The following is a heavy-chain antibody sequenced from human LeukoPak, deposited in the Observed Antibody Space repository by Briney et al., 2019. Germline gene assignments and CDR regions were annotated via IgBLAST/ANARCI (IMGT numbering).Heavy chain of an antibody. V-gene: IGHV1-2*02. D-gene: IGHD6-19*01. J-gene: IGHJ1*01. CDR1: GYTFTGYY. CDR3: ARVYKHWLVQYFQH. Sequence: ASVKVSCKASGYTFTGYYMHWVRQAPGQGLEWMGWINPNSGGTNYAQKFQGRVTMTRDTSISTAYMELSRLRSDDTAVYYCARVYKHWLVQYFQHWGQGTLVTVSS. CDR2: INPNSGGT.